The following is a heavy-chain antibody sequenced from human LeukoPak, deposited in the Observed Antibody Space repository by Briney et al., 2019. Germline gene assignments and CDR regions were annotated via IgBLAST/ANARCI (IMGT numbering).Heavy chain of an antibody. CDR1: GYTFTSYG. V-gene: IGHV1-18*01. Sequence: GASVKVSCKASGYTFTSYGISWVRQAPGQGLEWMGWISAYNGNTNYAQKLQGRVTMTTDTSTSTAYMELRSLRSDDTAVYYCARDSIVVVPAAIHPRGYYYYCGMDVWGQGTTVTVSS. D-gene: IGHD2-2*01. CDR2: ISAYNGNT. CDR3: ARDSIVVVPAAIHPRGYYYYCGMDV. J-gene: IGHJ6*02.